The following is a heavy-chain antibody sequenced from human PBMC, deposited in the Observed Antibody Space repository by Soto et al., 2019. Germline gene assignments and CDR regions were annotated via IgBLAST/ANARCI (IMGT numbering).Heavy chain of an antibody. J-gene: IGHJ4*02. D-gene: IGHD2-2*01. CDR2: ISDSGST. V-gene: IGHV3-23*01. CDR1: GFTFSTYA. Sequence: EVQLLESGGGLVQPGGSLRLSCTASGFTFSTYAMSWVRQAPGKGLEWVSTISDSGSTHYADSVKGRFTISRDNSKNTLYLEMNSLRAEVTAVYYCAKDKGGRYCSRTSCLYSFDYWGQGTLVTVSS. CDR3: AKDKGGRYCSRTSCLYSFDY.